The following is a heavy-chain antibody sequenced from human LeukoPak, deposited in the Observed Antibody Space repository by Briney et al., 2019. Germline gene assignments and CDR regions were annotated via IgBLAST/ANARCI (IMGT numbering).Heavy chain of an antibody. CDR2: ISSSGSTI. J-gene: IGHJ6*02. D-gene: IGHD6-6*01. V-gene: IGHV3-48*03. Sequence: PGGSLRLSCAASGFTFSSYEMNWVRQAPGKGLEWVSYISSSGSTIYYADSVKGRFTISRDNAKNSLYLQMNSLRAEDTAVYFCARSAARLRYYYAMDVWGQGTTVTVCS. CDR3: ARSAARLRYYYAMDV. CDR1: GFTFSSYE.